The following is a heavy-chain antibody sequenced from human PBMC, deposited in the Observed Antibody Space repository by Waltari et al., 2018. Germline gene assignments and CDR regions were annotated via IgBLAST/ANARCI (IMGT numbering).Heavy chain of an antibody. CDR3: ARHGSIAAARSYWYFDL. CDR2: INHSGST. Sequence: QVQLQQWGAGLLKPSETLSLTCAVYGGSFSGYYWSWIRQPPGKGLEWIGEINHSGSTNYNPSLKSRVTISVDTSKNQFSLKLSSVTAADTAVYYCARHGSIAAARSYWYFDLWGRGTLVTVSS. J-gene: IGHJ2*01. V-gene: IGHV4-34*01. CDR1: GGSFSGYY. D-gene: IGHD6-13*01.